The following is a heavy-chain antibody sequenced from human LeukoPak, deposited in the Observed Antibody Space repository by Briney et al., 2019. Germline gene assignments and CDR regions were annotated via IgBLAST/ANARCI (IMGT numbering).Heavy chain of an antibody. CDR2: IGTAGDT. CDR3: AKGAAAAGTSDFDY. Sequence: PGGSLRLSCAASGFTFSCYDMHWVRQATGKGLECVSAIGTAGDTYYLGSVKGRFTFSRENAKNSLYLQMNSLRAEDTAVYYCAKGAAAAGTSDFDYWGQGTLVTVSS. V-gene: IGHV3-13*01. CDR1: GFTFSCYD. D-gene: IGHD6-13*01. J-gene: IGHJ4*02.